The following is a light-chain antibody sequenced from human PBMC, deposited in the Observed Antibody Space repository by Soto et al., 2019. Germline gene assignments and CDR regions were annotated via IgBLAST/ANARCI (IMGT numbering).Light chain of an antibody. V-gene: IGKV1-39*01. CDR3: QQIYSAPLT. CDR2: AAS. CDR1: QSITTY. Sequence: DIHMTQSPSSLSASLGDIVTITCRASQSITTYLNWYRQKPGKAPKLLIYAASSLQSGVPSRFSGSGSETEFTLSISSLQPEDFATYFCQQIYSAPLTFGGGTKVDIK. J-gene: IGKJ4*01.